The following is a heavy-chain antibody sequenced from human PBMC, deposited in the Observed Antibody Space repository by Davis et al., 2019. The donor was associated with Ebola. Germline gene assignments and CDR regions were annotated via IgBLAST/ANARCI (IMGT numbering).Heavy chain of an antibody. V-gene: IGHV4-39*07. J-gene: IGHJ6*04. CDR2: IYYSGST. D-gene: IGHD3-3*01. CDR3: ARVRGDFWSGYAAYHYYGMDV. CDR1: GASITSSSYH. Sequence: MPSELLSPPFSLLGASITSSSYHWGWLRQPRGKGLELIGSIYYSGSTNYNPSLKIRVTISVDTSKNQFSLKLSSVTAADTAVYYCARVRGDFWSGYAAYHYYGMDVWGKGTTVTASS.